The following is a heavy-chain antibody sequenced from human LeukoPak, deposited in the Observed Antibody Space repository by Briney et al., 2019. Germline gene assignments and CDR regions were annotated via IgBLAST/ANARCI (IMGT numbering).Heavy chain of an antibody. CDR2: ISAYSGNT. Sequence: ASVKASCKASGYTFTSYDISWVRQAPGQGPEWMGWISAYSGNTNYAQKLQGRVTMTTDTSTSTAYMELRSLRSDDTAVYYCARDHDPHYYDSSGYYDYWGQGTLVTVSS. CDR1: GYTFTSYD. V-gene: IGHV1-18*01. CDR3: ARDHDPHYYDSSGYYDY. J-gene: IGHJ4*02. D-gene: IGHD3-22*01.